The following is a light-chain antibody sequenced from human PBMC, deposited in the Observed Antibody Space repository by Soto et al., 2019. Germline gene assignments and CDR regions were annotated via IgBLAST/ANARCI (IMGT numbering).Light chain of an antibody. CDR1: QNIYYN. J-gene: IGKJ1*01. CDR2: RAS. Sequence: ILMTQSPATVSVSPGESATLSCRASQNIYYNVAWYQHRPGQAPSLLIYRASTRASGVPARFSGSGSGTEFTLTISSLPAEDFTGCSCRQYHNLWAFGQGTKVEI. V-gene: IGKV3-15*01. CDR3: RQYHNLWA.